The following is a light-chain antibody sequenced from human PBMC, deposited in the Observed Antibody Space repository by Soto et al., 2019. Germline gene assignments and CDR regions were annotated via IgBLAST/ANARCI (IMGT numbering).Light chain of an antibody. Sequence: QSALAQPASVSGSPGQSITISCTGTSSDVGAYDAVSWYQQHPGKAPQVIIYRGTKRPSGVSTRFSGSVSGNTASLTVSGLQAEDEAEYFCGSYTGNIYVFGNGTKVTVL. CDR3: GSYTGNIYV. CDR2: RGT. J-gene: IGLJ1*01. CDR1: SSDVGAYDA. V-gene: IGLV2-14*02.